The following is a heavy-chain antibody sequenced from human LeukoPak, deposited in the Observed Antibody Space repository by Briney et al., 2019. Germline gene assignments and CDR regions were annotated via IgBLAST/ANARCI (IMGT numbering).Heavy chain of an antibody. V-gene: IGHV3-23*01. CDR1: GFTFSSYA. CDR2: ISGSGGST. CDR3: AKGSDIVVVPAAAWDY. Sequence: GGSLRLSCAASGFTFSSYAMSWVRQAPGKGLEWVSAISGSGGSTYYADSVKGRFTISRDNSKNTLYLQMNSLRAEDTAVYYCAKGSDIVVVPAAAWDYWGQGTLVTVSS. D-gene: IGHD2-2*01. J-gene: IGHJ4*02.